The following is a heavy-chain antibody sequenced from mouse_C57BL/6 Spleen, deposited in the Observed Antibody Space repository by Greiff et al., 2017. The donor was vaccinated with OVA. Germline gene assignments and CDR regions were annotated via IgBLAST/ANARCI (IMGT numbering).Heavy chain of an antibody. CDR2: IYPSDSET. J-gene: IGHJ2*01. CDR3: ARRGYSNYFDY. CDR1: GYTFTSYW. V-gene: IGHV1-61*01. D-gene: IGHD2-5*01. Sequence: QVQLKQPGAELVRPGSSVKLSCKASGYTFTSYWMDWVKQRPGQGLEWIGNIYPSDSETHYNQKFKDKATLTVDKSSSTAYMPLSSLTSEDSAVYYCARRGYSNYFDYWGQGTTLTVSS.